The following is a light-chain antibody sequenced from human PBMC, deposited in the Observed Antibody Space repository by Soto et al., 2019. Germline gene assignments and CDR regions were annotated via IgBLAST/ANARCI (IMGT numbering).Light chain of an antibody. V-gene: IGLV2-11*01. CDR2: DVT. CDR3: CSYAGTYTYV. CDR1: YNDVGLYDY. J-gene: IGLJ1*01. Sequence: QSALTQPRSVSGSPGQSVTISCTGTYNDVGLYDYLSWYQQHPGKAPKLIISDVTKRPSGVPDRFSGSKSGNTASLTISGLQAEDEADYYCCSYAGTYTYVFGSGTKLTVL.